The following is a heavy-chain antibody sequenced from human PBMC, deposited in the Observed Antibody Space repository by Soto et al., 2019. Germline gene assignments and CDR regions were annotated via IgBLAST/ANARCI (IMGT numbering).Heavy chain of an antibody. CDR1: GFTFSSYV. J-gene: IGHJ3*02. CDR2: IWYDGSNK. V-gene: IGHV3-33*01. D-gene: IGHD3-16*01. Sequence: PGGSLRLSCAASGFTFSSYVMHWVRQAPGKGLEWVAVIWYDGSNKYYADSVKGRFTISRDNSKNTLYLQMNSLRAEDTAVYYCAREEYYDYIWGVLAPSRDAFDIWGQGTMVTVSS. CDR3: AREEYYDYIWGVLAPSRDAFDI.